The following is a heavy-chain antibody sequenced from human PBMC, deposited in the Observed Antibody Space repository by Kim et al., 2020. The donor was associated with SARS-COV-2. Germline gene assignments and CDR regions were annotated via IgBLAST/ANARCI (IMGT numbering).Heavy chain of an antibody. J-gene: IGHJ5*01. V-gene: IGHV3-23*01. CDR1: GFSFSTND. D-gene: IGHD6-19*01. CDR3: ANSGWYDS. CDR2: SLGSGGFT. Sequence: GGSLRLSCVASGFSFSTNDMTWVRQAPGKGPEWVATSLGSGGFTHYADSVRGRFTMSRDNSKNALSLQMNSLRVDDTAIYYCANSGWYDSWGQGLLVTVSS.